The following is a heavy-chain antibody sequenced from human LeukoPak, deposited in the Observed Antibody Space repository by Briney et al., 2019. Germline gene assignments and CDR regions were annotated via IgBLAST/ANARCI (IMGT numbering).Heavy chain of an antibody. D-gene: IGHD2-8*01. V-gene: IGHV1-2*02. CDR3: ARVMGYYYYMDV. CDR2: INPNSGGT. Sequence: ASVKVSCKASGYTFTGYYMHWVRQAPGQGLEWMGWINPNSGGTNYAQKFQGRVTMTRDTSISTAYMELSRLRSGDTAVYYCARVMGYYYYMDVWGKGTTVTVSS. CDR1: GYTFTGYY. J-gene: IGHJ6*03.